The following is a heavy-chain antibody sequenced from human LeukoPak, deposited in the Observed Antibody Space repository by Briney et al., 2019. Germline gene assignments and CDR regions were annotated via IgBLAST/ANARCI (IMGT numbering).Heavy chain of an antibody. CDR2: IWYGGSNK. CDR1: GFTFSSYG. Sequence: GRSLRLSCAASGFTFSSYGMHWVRQAPGKGLEWVAVIWYGGSNKYYADSVKGRFTISRDNSKNTLYLQMNSLRAEDTAMYYCAVFGSGGHCFDYRGRGTLVTVSS. V-gene: IGHV3-33*01. CDR3: AVFGSGGHCFDY. D-gene: IGHD3-10*01. J-gene: IGHJ4*02.